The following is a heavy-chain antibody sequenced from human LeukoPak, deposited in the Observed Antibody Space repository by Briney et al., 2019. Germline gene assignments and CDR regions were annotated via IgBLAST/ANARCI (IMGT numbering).Heavy chain of an antibody. Sequence: SETLSLTCTVSGGSISSYYWSWIRQPPGKGLEWIGYIYYSGSTNYNPSLKSRVTISVDTSKNQFSLKLSSVTAADTAVYYCARLPTMMGAFDIWGPGTMVTVSS. J-gene: IGHJ3*02. V-gene: IGHV4-59*08. CDR3: ARLPTMMGAFDI. CDR1: GGSISSYY. CDR2: IYYSGST. D-gene: IGHD3-22*01.